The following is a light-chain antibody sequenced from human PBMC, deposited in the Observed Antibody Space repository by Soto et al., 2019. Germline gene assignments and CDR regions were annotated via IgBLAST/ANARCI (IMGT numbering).Light chain of an antibody. V-gene: IGLV2-14*01. CDR3: SSKTSSSSPFV. CDR1: SGDIGSYNR. Sequence: QSVLTQPASVSGSPGQSITISCTGTSGDIGSYNRVSWYQQHPGKAPKLMIYEVSNRPSGVSNRFSGSKSGNTASLTISGLQADDEGDYYCSSKTSSSSPFVFGTGTKVTVL. CDR2: EVS. J-gene: IGLJ1*01.